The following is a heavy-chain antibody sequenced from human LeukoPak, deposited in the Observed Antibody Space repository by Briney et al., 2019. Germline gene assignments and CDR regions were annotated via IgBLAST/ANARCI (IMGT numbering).Heavy chain of an antibody. CDR1: GDSMSSSSYY. V-gene: IGHV4-39*01. CDR2: IFYSGTT. CDR3: ARHAPRRSSTYYGYFDY. D-gene: IGHD1-26*01. J-gene: IGHJ4*02. Sequence: SETLSLTCSVSGDSMSSSSYYWGWIRQPPGKGLEWIGSIFYSGTTYYSPSLKSRVTISIDTSKNQFSLKLTSVTAADTAVYYCARHAPRRSSTYYGYFDYWGQGTLVTVSS.